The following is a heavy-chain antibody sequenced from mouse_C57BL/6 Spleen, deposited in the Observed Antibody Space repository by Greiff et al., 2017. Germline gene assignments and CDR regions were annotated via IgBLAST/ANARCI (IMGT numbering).Heavy chain of an antibody. CDR2: IYPGDGDT. Sequence: VQLQQSGAELVKPGASVKISCKASGYAFSSYWMNWVKQRPGKGLEWIGQIYPGDGDTNYNGKFKGKATLTADKSSSTAYMQLSSLTSEDSAVYFCARGSSGTWYFDYWGQGTTLTVSS. J-gene: IGHJ2*01. V-gene: IGHV1-80*01. CDR1: GYAFSSYW. D-gene: IGHD3-2*02. CDR3: ARGSSGTWYFDY.